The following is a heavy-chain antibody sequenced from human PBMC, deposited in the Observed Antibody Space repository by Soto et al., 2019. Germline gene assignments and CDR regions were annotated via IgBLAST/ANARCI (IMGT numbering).Heavy chain of an antibody. CDR2: IWYDGSNK. Sequence: HPGGSLRLSCAASGFTFSSYGMHWVRQAPGKGLEWVAVIWYDGSNKYYADSVKGRFTISRDNSKNTLYLQMNSLRAEDTAVYYCARYLMTTITMIVVDPWYAFDIWGQGTMVTVSS. D-gene: IGHD3-22*01. V-gene: IGHV3-33*01. J-gene: IGHJ3*02. CDR1: GFTFSSYG. CDR3: ARYLMTTITMIVVDPWYAFDI.